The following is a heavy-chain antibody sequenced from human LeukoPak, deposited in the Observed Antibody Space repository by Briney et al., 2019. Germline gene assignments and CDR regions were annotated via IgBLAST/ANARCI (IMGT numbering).Heavy chain of an antibody. Sequence: GGSLRLSCSASGFTFSNYAMSWVRQAPGKGLEWVSAINDGVGRAFYADAVRGRFTISRDNSQNTLYLQMNSLRAEDTAIYYCAKASVPAAHPGYYYYYMDVWGKGTTVTVSS. CDR2: INDGVGRA. CDR1: GFTFSNYA. CDR3: AKASVPAAHPGYYYYYMDV. D-gene: IGHD2-2*01. J-gene: IGHJ6*03. V-gene: IGHV3-23*01.